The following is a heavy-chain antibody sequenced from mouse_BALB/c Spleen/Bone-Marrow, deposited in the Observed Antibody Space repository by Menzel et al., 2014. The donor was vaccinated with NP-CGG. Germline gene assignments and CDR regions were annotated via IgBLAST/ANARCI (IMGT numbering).Heavy chain of an antibody. CDR1: GFWLTNYG. CDR2: IWAGGST. V-gene: IGHV2-9*02. D-gene: IGHD2-4*01. CDR3: ATYDYDGRFDY. J-gene: IGHJ2*02. Sequence: VHPVESGPGLVAPSQNLSITCTVSGFWLTNYGLHWIRQPPGKGLEWLGIIWAGGSTNYNSALMSRLSISKDNSKSQVFFKMNSLQTDDTAIYYCATYDYDGRFDYWGQGTSLTVSS.